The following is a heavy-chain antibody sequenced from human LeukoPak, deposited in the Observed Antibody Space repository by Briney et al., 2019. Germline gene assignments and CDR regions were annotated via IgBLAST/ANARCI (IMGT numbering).Heavy chain of an antibody. CDR2: IKKDGSEK. J-gene: IGHJ4*02. CDR1: GFAFDDYG. V-gene: IGHV3-7*04. Sequence: GGSLRLSCAAYGFAFDDYGMSWVRQAPGKGLEWVAHIKKDGSEKNYVDSVKGRFTISRDNTKNSVYLQMNSLRGEDTGVYYCAMDSYGPDDYWGQGTLVTVSS. D-gene: IGHD3-16*01. CDR3: AMDSYGPDDY.